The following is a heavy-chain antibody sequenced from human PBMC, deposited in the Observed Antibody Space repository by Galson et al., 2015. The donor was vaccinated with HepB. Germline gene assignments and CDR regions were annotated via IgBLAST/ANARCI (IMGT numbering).Heavy chain of an antibody. CDR3: ATAKFGSGAYWTFDI. D-gene: IGHD4/OR15-4a*01. CDR1: ESTFSSYT. Sequence: SLRLSCAASESTFSSYTMNWVRQTPGKGLQWVSYISTNGATIHYADSVKGRFTIARDNAKNTMWPQMNSLRAEDTAVYYCATAKFGSGAYWTFDIWGQGTLVTVSS. CDR2: ISTNGATI. J-gene: IGHJ3*02. V-gene: IGHV3-48*04.